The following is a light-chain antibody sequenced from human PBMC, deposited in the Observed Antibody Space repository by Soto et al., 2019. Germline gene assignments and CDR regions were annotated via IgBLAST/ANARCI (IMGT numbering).Light chain of an antibody. CDR3: SSYTTSSTYV. Sequence: QSALTQPASVSGSPGQTITISCAGAASDIGTYNYVSWYQQHPGKAPRLIIHDVSNRPSGVSDRFSGSKSGNMASLTISGLQSEDEADYYCSSYTTSSTYVFGTGTKLTVL. CDR1: ASDIGTYNY. V-gene: IGLV2-14*03. CDR2: DVS. J-gene: IGLJ1*01.